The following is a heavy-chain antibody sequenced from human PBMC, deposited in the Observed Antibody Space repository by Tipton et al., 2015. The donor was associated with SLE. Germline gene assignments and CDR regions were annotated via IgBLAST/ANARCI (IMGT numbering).Heavy chain of an antibody. J-gene: IGHJ4*02. CDR1: CGSFSGYY. CDR2: IKHSGRT. CDR3: ARLWWLKSSFDY. D-gene: IGHD2-8*02. V-gene: IGHV4-34*01. Sequence: TLSLTCAVYCGSFSGYYWSWIRQPPGKGLDWIGEIKHSGRTNYNPSIKSRVTISVDTSKNQFSLKLSSVPAADTAVYYCARLWWLKSSFDYWGQGTLVAVSS.